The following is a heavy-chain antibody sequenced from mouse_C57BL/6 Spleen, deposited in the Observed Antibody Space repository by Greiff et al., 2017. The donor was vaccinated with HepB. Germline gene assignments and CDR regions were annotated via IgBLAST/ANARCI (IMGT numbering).Heavy chain of an antibody. CDR2: INPNNGGT. CDR3: ARRNYLLYAMDY. Sequence: EVQLQQSGPELVKPGASVKIPCKASGYTFTDYNMDWVKQSHGKSLEWIGDINPNNGGTIYNQKFKGKATLTVDKSSSTAYMELRSLTSEDTAVYYCARRNYLLYAMDYWGQGTSVTVSS. V-gene: IGHV1-18*01. J-gene: IGHJ4*01. D-gene: IGHD5-5*01. CDR1: GYTFTDYN.